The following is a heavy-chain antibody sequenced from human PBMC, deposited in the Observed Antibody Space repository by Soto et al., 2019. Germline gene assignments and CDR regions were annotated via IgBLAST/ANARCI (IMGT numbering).Heavy chain of an antibody. V-gene: IGHV1-8*02. CDR2: MNPRTGDT. CDR1: GYNFDAFD. D-gene: IGHD3-10*01. J-gene: IGHJ4*02. CDR3: VRQPGGVATPGDDY. Sequence: QVQLVQSGAEVKKPGVSVKVSCEASGYNFDAFDIHWVRQAAGQGLEWMGWMNPRTGDTAFAQEFQARVTMTSDTSRNTAYMEVSGLISEDTAVYFCVRQPGGVATPGDDYWGQGTLVTVSS.